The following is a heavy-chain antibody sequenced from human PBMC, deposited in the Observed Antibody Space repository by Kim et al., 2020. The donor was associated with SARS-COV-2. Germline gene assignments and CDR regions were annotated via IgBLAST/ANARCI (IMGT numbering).Heavy chain of an antibody. Sequence: GGSLRLSCAASGFTFSSYGMHWVRQAPGKGLEWVAVISYDGSNKYYADSVKGRFTISRDNSKNTLYLQMNSLRAEDTAVYYCAKGEVVAAPHPYGMDVWGQGTTVTASS. J-gene: IGHJ6*02. CDR1: GFTFSSYG. CDR2: ISYDGSNK. CDR3: AKGEVVAAPHPYGMDV. D-gene: IGHD2-15*01. V-gene: IGHV3-30*18.